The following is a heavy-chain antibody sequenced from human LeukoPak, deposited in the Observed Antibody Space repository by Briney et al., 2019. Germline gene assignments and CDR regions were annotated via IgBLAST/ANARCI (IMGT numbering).Heavy chain of an antibody. Sequence: GASVKVSCKASGYTFTGYYMHWVRQAPGQGLEWMGWINPNSGGTNYAQKFQGRVTMTRDKSMSTAYMELSRLKSDATAVYYCAGDLFPRPHYDSSGYQEYYFDYRGQGTLFTVSS. D-gene: IGHD3-22*01. CDR2: INPNSGGT. CDR1: GYTFTGYY. J-gene: IGHJ4*02. CDR3: AGDLFPRPHYDSSGYQEYYFDY. V-gene: IGHV1-2*02.